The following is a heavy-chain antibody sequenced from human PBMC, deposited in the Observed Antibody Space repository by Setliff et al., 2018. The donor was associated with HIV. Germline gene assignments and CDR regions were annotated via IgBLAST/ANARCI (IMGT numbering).Heavy chain of an antibody. D-gene: IGHD1-26*01. CDR2: IKSKTDGGTT. Sequence: GGSLRLSCAASGFTFTNAWMSWVRQSPGKGLEWVGRIKSKTDGGTTDYAAPVKGRFTISRDDSRNTTYLQMNSLKTEDTAVYYCATDPQVEEQWEVFVDAYDIWGQGTMVTVSS. J-gene: IGHJ3*02. V-gene: IGHV3-15*01. CDR3: ATDPQVEEQWEVFVDAYDI. CDR1: GFTFTNAW.